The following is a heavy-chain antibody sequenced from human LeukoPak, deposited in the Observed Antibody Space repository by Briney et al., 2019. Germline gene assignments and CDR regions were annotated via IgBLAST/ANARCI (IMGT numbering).Heavy chain of an antibody. Sequence: PGGSLRLSCAASGFTFDDYAMHWVRQAPGKGLEWVSGISWNSGSIGYADSVKGRFTISRDNAKNSLYLQMNSLRAEDTALYYCAKVAARDVYWGQGTLVTVSS. J-gene: IGHJ4*02. CDR3: AKVAARDVY. V-gene: IGHV3-9*01. CDR1: GFTFDDYA. D-gene: IGHD6-6*01. CDR2: ISWNSGSI.